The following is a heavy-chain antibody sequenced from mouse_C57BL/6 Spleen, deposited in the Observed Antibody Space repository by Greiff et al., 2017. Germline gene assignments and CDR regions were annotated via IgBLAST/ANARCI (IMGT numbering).Heavy chain of an antibody. D-gene: IGHD2-4*01. CDR2: ISYDGSN. V-gene: IGHV3-6*01. Sequence: VQLQQSGPGLVKPSQSLSLTCSVTGYSITSGYYWNWIRQFPGNKLEWMGYISYDGSNNYNPSLKNRISITRNTSKNQFFLKLNSVTTEDPATYYCARGDYDESYYAVDYWGQGTSVTVSS. J-gene: IGHJ4*01. CDR3: ARGDYDESYYAVDY. CDR1: GYSITSGYY.